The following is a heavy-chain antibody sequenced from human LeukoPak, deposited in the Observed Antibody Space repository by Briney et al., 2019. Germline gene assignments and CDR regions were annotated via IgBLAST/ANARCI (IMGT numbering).Heavy chain of an antibody. CDR1: GYTFTGYY. V-gene: IGHV1-18*04. J-gene: IGHJ3*01. CDR3: ARAGYCGDGGCRGGSAFDV. D-gene: IGHD2-15*01. Sequence: GASVKVSCKASGYTFTGYYMHWVRQAPGQGLECMGWISGYTGDTKYAEILQGRFTVTTDTSTNTAYMELRSLTDDDTAVYYCARAGYCGDGGCRGGSAFDVWGQGTVVTVSS. CDR2: ISGYTGDT.